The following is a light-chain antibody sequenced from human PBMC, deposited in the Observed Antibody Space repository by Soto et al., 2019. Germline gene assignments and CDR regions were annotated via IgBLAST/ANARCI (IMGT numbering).Light chain of an antibody. J-gene: IGKJ3*01. CDR1: QNIGNR. CDR3: QQRDTWPPFT. CDR2: DAS. Sequence: EIVLTQSPATLSLSPGERATLSCRASQNIGNRLAWYQQKSGQAPRLLIYDASNRATGIPARFSGSGSGTDFPLTISSLVPEDFAVYYCQQRDTWPPFTFGPGTKVDVK. V-gene: IGKV3-11*01.